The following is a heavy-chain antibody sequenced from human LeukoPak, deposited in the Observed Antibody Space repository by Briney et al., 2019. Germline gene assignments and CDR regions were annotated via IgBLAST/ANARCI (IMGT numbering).Heavy chain of an antibody. CDR2: SRNSQKI. CDR3: ARDSAYAFDI. Sequence: PGGSLRLSCAASIFAFSSYSMNWVRQAPGKGLEWVSYSRNSQKIYYAASVEGRFTISRDNARNSLYLQMNSLRDEDTAVYYCARDSAYAFDIWGQGTLVTVSS. V-gene: IGHV3-48*02. D-gene: IGHD3-16*01. J-gene: IGHJ4*02. CDR1: IFAFSSYS.